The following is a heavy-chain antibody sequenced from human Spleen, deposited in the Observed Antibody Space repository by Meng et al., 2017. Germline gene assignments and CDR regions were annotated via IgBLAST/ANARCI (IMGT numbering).Heavy chain of an antibody. CDR3: VTRGNPYLNC. CDR2: INTYTGKT. V-gene: IGHV1-18*01. J-gene: IGHJ4*02. Sequence: GQLVQSGAEVKKPGASGKVPCDASGYTLSRDGFSWVRQAPGQGLEWLGWINTYTGKTDYAQKFQGRVTLTTDTFTSTAYMELRSLRSDDTAVYYCVTRGNPYLNCWGQGTLVTVSS. CDR1: GYTLSRDG.